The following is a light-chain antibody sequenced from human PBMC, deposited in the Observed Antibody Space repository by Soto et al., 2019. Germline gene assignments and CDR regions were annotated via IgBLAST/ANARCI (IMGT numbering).Light chain of an antibody. CDR2: DVT. Sequence: QSVLTQPRSVSGSPGQSVTISCTGTSSDVGGYNYVSWYQQHPGKAPRLMIYDVTKRPSGVPDRFSGSKSGNTASLTVSGLQAEDEADYYCCSYAGSYNFHYVFGTGTKVTVL. J-gene: IGLJ1*01. V-gene: IGLV2-11*01. CDR3: CSYAGSYNFHYV. CDR1: SSDVGGYNY.